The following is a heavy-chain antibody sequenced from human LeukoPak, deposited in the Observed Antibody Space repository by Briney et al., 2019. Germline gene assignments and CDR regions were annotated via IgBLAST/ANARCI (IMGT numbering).Heavy chain of an antibody. CDR3: ARERPLQDYYYGMDV. J-gene: IGHJ6*02. CDR2: IYYSGST. CDR1: GGSISSYY. Sequence: SETLSLTCTVSGGSISSYYWSWIRQPPGKGLEWIGYIYYSGSTNYNPSLKSRVTISVDTSKNQFSLKLSSVTAADTAVYYCARERPLQDYYYGMDVWGQGTTVTVSS. V-gene: IGHV4-59*01.